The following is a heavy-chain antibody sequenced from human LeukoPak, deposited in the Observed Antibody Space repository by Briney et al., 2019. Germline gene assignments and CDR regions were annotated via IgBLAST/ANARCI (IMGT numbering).Heavy chain of an antibody. J-gene: IGHJ5*02. CDR1: GGSISSYY. CDR3: ARIAMVAATQWFDP. Sequence: PSETLSLTCTVSGGSISSYYWSWIRQPAGKGLERIGRIYTSGSTNYNPSLKSRVTISVDTSKNQFSLKLSSVTAADTAVYYCARIAMVAATQWFDPWGQGTLVTVSS. D-gene: IGHD2-15*01. CDR2: IYTSGST. V-gene: IGHV4-4*07.